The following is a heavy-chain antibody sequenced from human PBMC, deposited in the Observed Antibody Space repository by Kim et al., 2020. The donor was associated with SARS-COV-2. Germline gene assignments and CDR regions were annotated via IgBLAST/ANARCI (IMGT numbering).Heavy chain of an antibody. CDR1: GFTFSGFG. CDR3: ARDAGWGTAAAGSPDY. D-gene: IGHD6-13*01. CDR2: ISYDGSIQ. Sequence: GGSLRLSCAASGFTFSGFGMHWVRQAPGKGLDWVAVISYDGSIQYYADSVKGRFTISRDNSKNTLNLQMNSLRAEDTAVYYCARDAGWGTAAAGSPDYWGQGTLVTVSS. V-gene: IGHV3-30*03. J-gene: IGHJ4*02.